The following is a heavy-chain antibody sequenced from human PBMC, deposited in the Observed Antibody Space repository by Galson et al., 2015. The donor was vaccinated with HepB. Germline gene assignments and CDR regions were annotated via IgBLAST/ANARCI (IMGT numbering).Heavy chain of an antibody. Sequence: SLRLSCAASGFTFSSYSMNWVRQAPGKGLEWVSYISSSSSTIYYADSVKGRFTISRDNAKNSLYLQMNSLRDEDTAVYYCARTKLWFGELPLDYYYMDVCGKGTTVTVSS. D-gene: IGHD3-10*01. CDR3: ARTKLWFGELPLDYYYMDV. J-gene: IGHJ6*03. CDR1: GFTFSSYS. CDR2: ISSSSSTI. V-gene: IGHV3-48*02.